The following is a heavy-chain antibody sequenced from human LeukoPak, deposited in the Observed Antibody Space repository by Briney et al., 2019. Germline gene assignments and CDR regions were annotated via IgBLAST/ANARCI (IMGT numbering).Heavy chain of an antibody. CDR2: IFPSGGEI. D-gene: IGHD2-8*02. J-gene: IGHJ4*02. CDR3: ATYRQVLLPFES. Sequence: GGSLRLSCEASGFTFSTFAMIWVRQPPGKGLEWVSSIFPSGGEIHYADSVRGRFTISRDNSKSTLSLQMNSLRAEDTAIYYCATYRQVLLPFESWGQGTPVTVSS. V-gene: IGHV3-23*01. CDR1: GFTFSTFA.